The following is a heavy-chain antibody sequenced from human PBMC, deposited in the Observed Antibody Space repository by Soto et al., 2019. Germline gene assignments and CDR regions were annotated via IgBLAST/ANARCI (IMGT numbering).Heavy chain of an antibody. CDR2: IYSNGVT. Sequence: PSETLSLTCSVSGGSMNNGGYYWSWIRQLPGKGLEWIGYIYSNGVTYYNPSLKSRLTISVDTTKNQFSLNLTSVTAADTAVYYCARRGGSSSRYYYYALDVWGQGTTVTVSS. D-gene: IGHD6-6*01. V-gene: IGHV4-31*03. CDR1: GGSMNNGGYY. CDR3: ARRGGSSSRYYYYALDV. J-gene: IGHJ6*02.